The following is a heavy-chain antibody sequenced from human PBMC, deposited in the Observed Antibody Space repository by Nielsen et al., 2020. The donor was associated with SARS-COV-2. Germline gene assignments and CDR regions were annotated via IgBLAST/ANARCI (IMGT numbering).Heavy chain of an antibody. Sequence: SETLSLTCTVSGGSISSGGYYWSWIRQHPGKGLEWIGYIYYSGSTYYNPSLKSRVTISVDTSKNQFSLKLSSVTAADTAVYYCARFVSDYCSSTSCYRWSFDYWGQGTLVTVSA. CDR1: GGSISSGGYY. V-gene: IGHV4-31*03. D-gene: IGHD2-2*02. J-gene: IGHJ4*02. CDR2: IYYSGST. CDR3: ARFVSDYCSSTSCYRWSFDY.